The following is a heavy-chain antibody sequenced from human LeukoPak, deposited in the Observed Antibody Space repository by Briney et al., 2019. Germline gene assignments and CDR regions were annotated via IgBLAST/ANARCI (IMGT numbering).Heavy chain of an antibody. J-gene: IGHJ4*02. V-gene: IGHV1-8*01. CDR2: MNPNSGNT. D-gene: IGHD3-22*01. Sequence: ASVKVSCKGSGYTFTSYDINWVRQATGQGLEWMGWMNPNSGNTGYAQKFQGRVTMTRNTSISTAYMELSSLRSEDTAVYYCASRRRSTGYSSSWPPRITMIVDDYWGQGTLVAVSS. CDR3: ASRRRSTGYSSSWPPRITMIVDDY. CDR1: GYTFTSYD.